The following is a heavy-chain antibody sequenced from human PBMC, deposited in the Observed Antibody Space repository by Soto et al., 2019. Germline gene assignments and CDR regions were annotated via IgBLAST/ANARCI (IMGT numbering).Heavy chain of an antibody. J-gene: IGHJ4*02. CDR3: AIVPGYCSGGSCPGGFDY. D-gene: IGHD2-15*01. V-gene: IGHV1-24*01. CDR2: FDPEDGET. CDR1: GYTLTELS. Sequence: ASVKVSCKVSGYTLTELSMHWVRQAPGKGLQWMGGFDPEDGETIYAQKFQGRVTMTEDTSTDTAYMELSSLRSEDTAVYYCAIVPGYCSGGSCPGGFDYWGQGTLVTVSS.